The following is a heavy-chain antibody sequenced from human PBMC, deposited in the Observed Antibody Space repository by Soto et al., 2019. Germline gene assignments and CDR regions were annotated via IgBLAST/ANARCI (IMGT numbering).Heavy chain of an antibody. V-gene: IGHV1-18*01. CDR1: GYTFSTSG. J-gene: IGHJ6*02. CDR3: ARAGAAPYYYYGMDV. D-gene: IGHD2-15*01. Sequence: QVQLVQSGAEVRKPGASVKVSCKASGYTFSTSGMSWLRQAPGQGLEWMGWISTYNGDTNDAPKFQDRVTRTSDTSTSTVYMELRSLRSDDTAVYYCARAGAAPYYYYGMDVWGQGTRVTVSS. CDR2: ISTYNGDT.